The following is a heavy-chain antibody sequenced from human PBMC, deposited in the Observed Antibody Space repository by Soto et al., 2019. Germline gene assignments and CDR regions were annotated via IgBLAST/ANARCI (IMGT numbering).Heavy chain of an antibody. CDR1: GLTFSSYS. V-gene: IGHV3-21*01. D-gene: IGHD6-13*01. CDR3: ARVWSSSWSLKPDY. Sequence: GGSLRLSCAGSGLTFSSYSMNWVRQAPGKGLEWVSSISSSSSYIYYADSVKGRFTISRDNAKNSLYLQMNSLRAEDTAVYYCARVWSSSWSLKPDYWGQGTLVTVSS. CDR2: ISSSSSYI. J-gene: IGHJ4*02.